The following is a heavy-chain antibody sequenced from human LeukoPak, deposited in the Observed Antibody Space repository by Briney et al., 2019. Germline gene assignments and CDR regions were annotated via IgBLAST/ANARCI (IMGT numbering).Heavy chain of an antibody. D-gene: IGHD4-17*01. J-gene: IGHJ3*01. V-gene: IGHV3-21*01. Sequence: PGGSLRLSCSVSGFTFSSYSMNWVRQAPGKGLQWVSSISGGGSYIFYADSVEGRFSVSRDNAKNAVFLQMNSLRAEDTAVYYCARGLGDYDSFDLWGHGTRVSVAS. CDR1: GFTFSSYS. CDR2: ISGGGSYI. CDR3: ARGLGDYDSFDL.